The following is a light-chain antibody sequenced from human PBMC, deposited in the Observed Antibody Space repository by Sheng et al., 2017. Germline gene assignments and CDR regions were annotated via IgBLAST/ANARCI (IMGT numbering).Light chain of an antibody. Sequence: QSVLTQPPSVSGAPGQRVTISCTGSSSNIGAGYDVHWYQQLPNTAPKLLIYGNSNRPSGVPDRFSGSKSGSSASLAITGLQAEDEADYYCGTWDNSLSAGEVFGTGTKVTVL. CDR3: GTWDNSLSAGEV. CDR2: GNS. V-gene: IGLV1-40*01. J-gene: IGLJ1*01. CDR1: SSNIGAGYD.